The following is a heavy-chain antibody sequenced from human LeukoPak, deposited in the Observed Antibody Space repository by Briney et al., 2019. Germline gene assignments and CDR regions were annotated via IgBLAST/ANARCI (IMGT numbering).Heavy chain of an antibody. D-gene: IGHD6-19*01. V-gene: IGHV4-4*07. Sequence: SETLSLTCTVSGGSISNYHWSWIRQPAGKGLEWIGQIHTSGSTNYDPPLKSRVTMSVDTPENQLSLTIRSVTAADTAVYYCARRDISSGWSFDYWGQGTLVTVSS. CDR1: GGSISNYH. CDR2: IHTSGST. J-gene: IGHJ4*02. CDR3: ARRDISSGWSFDY.